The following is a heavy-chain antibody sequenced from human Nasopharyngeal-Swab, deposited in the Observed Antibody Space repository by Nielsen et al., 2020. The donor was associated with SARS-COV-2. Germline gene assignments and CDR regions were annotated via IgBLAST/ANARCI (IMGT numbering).Heavy chain of an antibody. CDR1: GGTFSSYA. V-gene: IGHV1-69*06. CDR2: IIPIFGTA. D-gene: IGHD5-24*01. J-gene: IGHJ4*02. Sequence: SVKVSCKASGGTFSSYAISWVRQAPGQGLEWMGGIIPIFGTANYAQKFQGRVTITADKSTSTAYMELSSLRSEDTAVYYCAGSRKDGYNYSPDYWGQGTLVTVSS. CDR3: AGSRKDGYNYSPDY.